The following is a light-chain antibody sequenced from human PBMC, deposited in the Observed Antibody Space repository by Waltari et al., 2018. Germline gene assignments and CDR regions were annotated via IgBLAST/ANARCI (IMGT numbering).Light chain of an antibody. Sequence: DVQMTKSPSTLSASVGDRVTITCRASQSVSVWLAWYQQKPGKAPKLLISGASSLESGVPSRFSGSGSGTEFTLTISGLQPEDFATYYCQQYNTYSTFGQGTKVEIK. CDR1: QSVSVW. V-gene: IGKV1-5*03. J-gene: IGKJ1*01. CDR3: QQYNTYST. CDR2: GAS.